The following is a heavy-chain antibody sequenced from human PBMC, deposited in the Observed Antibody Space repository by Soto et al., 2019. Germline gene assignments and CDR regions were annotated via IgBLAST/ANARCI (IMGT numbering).Heavy chain of an antibody. CDR3: ARDPLGYCSGGSCSGYNWFDP. CDR2: ISAYNGNT. D-gene: IGHD2-15*01. J-gene: IGHJ5*02. Sequence: GASVKVSCKASGYTFTSYGISWVRQAPGQGLEWMGWISAYNGNTNYAQKLQGRVTMTTDTSTSTAYMELRSLRSDDTAVYYCARDPLGYCSGGSCSGYNWFDPWGQGTLVTVSS. V-gene: IGHV1-18*01. CDR1: GYTFTSYG.